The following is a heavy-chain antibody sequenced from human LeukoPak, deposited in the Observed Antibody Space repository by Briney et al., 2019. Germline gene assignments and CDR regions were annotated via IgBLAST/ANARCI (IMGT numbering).Heavy chain of an antibody. V-gene: IGHV1-46*01. CDR1: GYTFTSYY. CDR3: ARDLGLITMVRGVKDYYYMDV. D-gene: IGHD3-10*01. Sequence: ASVKVSCKASGYTFTSYYMHWVRQAPGQGLEWMGIINPSGGSTSYAQKFQGRVTMTRDTSISTAYMELSRLRSDDTAVYYCARDLGLITMVRGVKDYYYMDVWGKGTTVTVSS. J-gene: IGHJ6*03. CDR2: INPSGGST.